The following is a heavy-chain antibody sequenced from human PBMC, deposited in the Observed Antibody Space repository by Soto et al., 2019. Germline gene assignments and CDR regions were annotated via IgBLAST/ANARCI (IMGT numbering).Heavy chain of an antibody. Sequence: ASVKVSCKASGYTFTSYDINWVRQATGQGLEWMGWMNPNSGNTGYAQKFQGRVTMARNTSISTAYMELSSLRSEDTAVYYCARERSGWTPTYYYYGMDVWGQGTTVTVSS. D-gene: IGHD6-19*01. CDR3: ARERSGWTPTYYYYGMDV. V-gene: IGHV1-8*01. CDR1: GYTFTSYD. CDR2: MNPNSGNT. J-gene: IGHJ6*02.